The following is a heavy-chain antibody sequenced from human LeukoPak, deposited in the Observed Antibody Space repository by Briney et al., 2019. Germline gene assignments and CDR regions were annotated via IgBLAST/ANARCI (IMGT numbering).Heavy chain of an antibody. CDR2: IYYSGNT. CDR1: GGSISNYY. CDR3: ARGAFNILTGYYVPH. D-gene: IGHD3-9*01. V-gene: IGHV4-59*01. J-gene: IGHJ4*02. Sequence: SETLSLTCTVSGGSISNYYWSWIRQPPGKGLEWIGYIYYSGNTNYNPSLKSRVTISVDTSKNQFSLKLSSVTVADTAVYYCARGAFNILTGYYVPHWGQGTLVTVSS.